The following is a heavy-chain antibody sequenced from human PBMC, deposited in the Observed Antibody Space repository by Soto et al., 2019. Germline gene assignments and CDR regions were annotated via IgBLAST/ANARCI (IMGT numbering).Heavy chain of an antibody. CDR3: ARDQREKRWLQFYRPRAFHI. Sequence: SETLSLTCTVSGGSISSYYWSWIRQPPGKGLEWIGYIYYSGSTNYNPSLKSRVTISVDTSKNQFSLKLSSVTAADTAVYYCARDQREKRWLQFYRPRAFHIWGQGTMVTVS. V-gene: IGHV4-59*01. CDR1: GGSISSYY. CDR2: IYYSGST. J-gene: IGHJ3*02. D-gene: IGHD5-12*01.